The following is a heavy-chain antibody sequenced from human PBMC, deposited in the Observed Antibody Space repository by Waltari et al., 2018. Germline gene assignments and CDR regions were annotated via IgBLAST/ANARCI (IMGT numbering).Heavy chain of an antibody. Sequence: QVQLQESGPGLVKPSKTLSLTCTVSGCSINNYYWRWIRQPPGKGLEWIGFIYYSGNTNYSPSLRSRVTISIDTSKSQFSLKLTSVTAADTAVYYCARGRLRDFDVDYQFYYAMDVWGQGTTVAVSS. J-gene: IGHJ6*02. D-gene: IGHD3-9*01. CDR1: GCSINNYY. V-gene: IGHV4-59*13. CDR3: ARGRLRDFDVDYQFYYAMDV. CDR2: IYYSGNT.